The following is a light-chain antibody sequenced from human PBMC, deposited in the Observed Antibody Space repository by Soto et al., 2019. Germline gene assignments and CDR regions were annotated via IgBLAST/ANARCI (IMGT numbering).Light chain of an antibody. CDR3: CSYAHTSRV. CDR1: SGDIGAYNY. CDR2: DVN. J-gene: IGLJ3*02. V-gene: IGLV2-11*01. Sequence: QSALTQPRSVSGSPGQSVTFSCTGTSGDIGAYNYVSWYQFHPGKAPKMIIYDVNKRPSGVPDRFSGFKSGNTASLTISWLQAEDEADYYCCSYAHTSRVFGGGTKLTVL.